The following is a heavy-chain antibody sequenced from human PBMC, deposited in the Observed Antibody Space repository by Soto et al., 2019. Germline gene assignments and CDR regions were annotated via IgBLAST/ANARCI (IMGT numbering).Heavy chain of an antibody. Sequence: NPSETLSLTCAVSAGSINSGGYSWSWIRQPPGEGLEWIGYIYHSGSTYYNPSLKSRVTISVDWTKNHFSLNLSSVTAADTAVYYCARATYNSVGYFDLWGRGTLVTVSS. CDR2: IYHSGST. CDR3: ARATYNSVGYFDL. CDR1: AGSINSGGYS. V-gene: IGHV4-30-2*01. J-gene: IGHJ2*01. D-gene: IGHD1-1*01.